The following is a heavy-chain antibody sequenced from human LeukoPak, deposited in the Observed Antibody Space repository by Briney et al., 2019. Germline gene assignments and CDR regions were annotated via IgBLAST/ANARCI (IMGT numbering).Heavy chain of an antibody. V-gene: IGHV3-23*01. CDR2: ISGSGGST. D-gene: IGHD6-19*01. J-gene: IGHJ4*02. Sequence: PGGTLRLSCAASGFTFSSYGMSWVRQAPGKGLEWVSAISGSGGSTYYADSVKGRFTISRDNSKNTLYLQMNSLRAEDTAVYYCASSGYSSGWFYSFYWGQGTLVTVSS. CDR1: GFTFSSYG. CDR3: ASSGYSSGWFYSFY.